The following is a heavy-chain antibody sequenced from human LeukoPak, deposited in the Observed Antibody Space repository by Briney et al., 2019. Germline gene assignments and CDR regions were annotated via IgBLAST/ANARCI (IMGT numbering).Heavy chain of an antibody. CDR2: ISGSGGST. Sequence: GGSLRLSCAASGFTFSSYAMSWVRQAPGKGLEWVSAISGSGGSTYYADSVKGRFTIARDNSKNTLYLQMNSLRAEPTALSYCAKDRPIAAAWEDYWGQGTLVTVYS. D-gene: IGHD6-13*01. V-gene: IGHV3-23*01. CDR3: AKDRPIAAAWEDY. J-gene: IGHJ4*02. CDR1: GFTFSSYA.